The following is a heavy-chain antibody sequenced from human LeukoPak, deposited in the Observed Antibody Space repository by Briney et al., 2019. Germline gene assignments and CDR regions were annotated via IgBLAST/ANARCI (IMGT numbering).Heavy chain of an antibody. CDR3: AKEASGEYYYDSSGYYPFDY. J-gene: IGHJ4*02. Sequence: PGGSLRLSCAASGFTFSSYAMSWVRQAPGKGLEWVSAISGSGGSTYYADSVKGRFTISRDNSKNTLYLQMNSLRAEDTAVYYCAKEASGEYYYDSSGYYPFDYWGQGTLVTVSS. V-gene: IGHV3-23*01. CDR1: GFTFSSYA. D-gene: IGHD3-22*01. CDR2: ISGSGGST.